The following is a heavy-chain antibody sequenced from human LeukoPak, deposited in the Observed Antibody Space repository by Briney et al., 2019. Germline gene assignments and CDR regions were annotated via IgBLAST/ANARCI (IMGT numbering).Heavy chain of an antibody. CDR2: IYYTGNT. CDR3: ARAGYIYGADAFDI. D-gene: IGHD5-18*01. J-gene: IGHJ3*02. Sequence: SETLSLTCTVSGGSISSFYWSWIRQPPGKGLEYLGFIYYTGNTNYNPSLESRVTISLDTSNNQFSLRLSSVTAADTAMYYSARAGYIYGADAFDIWGQGTMVSVSS. CDR1: GGSISSFY. V-gene: IGHV4-59*08.